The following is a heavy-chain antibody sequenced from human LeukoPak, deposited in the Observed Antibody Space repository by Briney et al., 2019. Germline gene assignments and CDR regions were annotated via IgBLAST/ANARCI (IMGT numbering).Heavy chain of an antibody. V-gene: IGHV4-38-2*02. J-gene: IGHJ3*02. D-gene: IGHD3-10*01. CDR3: AGVLLWFGEFEGAFDI. CDR2: IYHSGST. CDR1: GCSISSGYC. Sequence: SETLSLTCTVSGCSISSGYCWGWIRQPPGKGLEWIGSIYHSGSTYYNPSLKSRVTISVDTSKNQFSLRLSSVTAADTAVYYCAGVLLWFGEFEGAFDIWGQGTMVTVSS.